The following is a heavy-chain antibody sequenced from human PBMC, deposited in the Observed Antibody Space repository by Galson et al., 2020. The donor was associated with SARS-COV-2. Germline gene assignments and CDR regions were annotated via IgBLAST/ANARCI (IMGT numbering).Heavy chain of an antibody. Sequence: GGSLRLSCAASGFTFSSYGMHWVRQAPSKGLEWVAFIRYDGSNKYYADSVKGRFTISRDNSKNTLYLQMNSLRAEDTAVYYCAKARAPKAYCGGDCSPIQHWGQGPLVAVSS. V-gene: IGHV3-30*02. J-gene: IGHJ1*01. CDR3: AKARAPKAYCGGDCSPIQH. D-gene: IGHD2-21*02. CDR2: IRYDGSNK. CDR1: GFTFSSYG.